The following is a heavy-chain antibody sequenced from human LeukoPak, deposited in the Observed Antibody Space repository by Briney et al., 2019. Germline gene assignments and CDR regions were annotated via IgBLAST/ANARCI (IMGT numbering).Heavy chain of an antibody. CDR3: AREGYYDFWSGYYYYYYYMDV. CDR2: ISYDGSNK. Sequence: GGSLRLSCAASGFTFSSYAMHWVRQAPGKGLEWVAVISYDGSNKYYADSVKGRFTISRDNSKNTLYLQMNSLRAEDTAVYYCAREGYYDFWSGYYYYYYYMDVWGKGTTVTVSS. V-gene: IGHV3-30*04. CDR1: GFTFSSYA. J-gene: IGHJ6*03. D-gene: IGHD3-3*01.